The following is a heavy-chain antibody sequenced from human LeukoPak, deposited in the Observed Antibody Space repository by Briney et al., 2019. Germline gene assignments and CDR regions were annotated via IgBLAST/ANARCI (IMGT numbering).Heavy chain of an antibody. Sequence: PSETLSLTCAVYGGSFSGYYWSWIRQPPGKGLEWIGEINHSGSTNYNPSLKSRVTLSMDTSKNQFSLKLSSVTAADTAVYYCARDIAGCWFYYWGQGTLVTVSS. CDR3: ARDIAGCWFYY. D-gene: IGHD2-15*01. J-gene: IGHJ4*02. CDR1: GGSFSGYY. CDR2: INHSGST. V-gene: IGHV4-34*01.